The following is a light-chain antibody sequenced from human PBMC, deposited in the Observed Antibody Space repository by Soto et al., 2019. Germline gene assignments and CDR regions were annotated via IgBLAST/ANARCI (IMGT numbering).Light chain of an antibody. CDR2: RAS. Sequence: EIVLTQSPATLSVSPGERATLSCRASQSVGSLLARYQQKPGQAPRLLIYRASSRATGISGSFSGSGSGTEFTLTITSLQSEDFAVYYCQQYNEWPITFGQGTRLEIK. CDR3: QQYNEWPIT. V-gene: IGKV3-15*01. J-gene: IGKJ5*01. CDR1: QSVGSL.